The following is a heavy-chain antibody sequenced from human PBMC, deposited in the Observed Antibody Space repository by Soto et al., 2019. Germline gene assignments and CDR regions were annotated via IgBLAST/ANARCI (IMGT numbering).Heavy chain of an antibody. V-gene: IGHV1-58*02. CDR3: AADSGSSWYNYGMDV. CDR1: GFTFTSSA. J-gene: IGHJ6*02. CDR2: IVVGSGNT. D-gene: IGHD6-13*01. Sequence: QMQLVQSGPEVKKPGTSVKVSCKASGFTFTSSAMQWVRQARGQRLEWIGWIVVGSGNTNYAQKFQERVTITRDMSTSTAYMELSSLRPEDTAVYYCAADSGSSWYNYGMDVWGQGTTVTVSS.